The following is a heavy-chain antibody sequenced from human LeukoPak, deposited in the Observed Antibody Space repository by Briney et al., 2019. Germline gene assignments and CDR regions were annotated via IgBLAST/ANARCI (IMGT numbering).Heavy chain of an antibody. CDR1: GFTFSSFS. CDR3: ARETRGLVGSY. CDR2: ISSDGSKK. J-gene: IGHJ4*02. V-gene: IGHV3-30-3*01. D-gene: IGHD2-8*02. Sequence: GGSLRLSCAAPGFTFSSFSIHWVRQALGKGLEWVAVISSDGSKKFYADSVKGRFTISRDNTENSLYLQMNSLRAEDTAVYYCARETRGLVGSYWGRGTLVTVSP.